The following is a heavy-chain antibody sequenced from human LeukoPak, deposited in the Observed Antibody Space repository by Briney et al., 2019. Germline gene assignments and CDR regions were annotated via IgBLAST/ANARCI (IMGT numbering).Heavy chain of an antibody. CDR2: ISYDGSNK. J-gene: IGHJ4*02. CDR1: GFTFSSYA. D-gene: IGHD4-23*01. CDR3: ARGTTVVPFDY. Sequence: PGRSLRLSCAASGFTFSSYAMHWVRQALGKGLEWVAVISYDGSNKYYADSVKGRFTISRDNSKNTLYLQMNSLRAEDTAVYYCARGTTVVPFDYWGQGTLVTVSS. V-gene: IGHV3-30*04.